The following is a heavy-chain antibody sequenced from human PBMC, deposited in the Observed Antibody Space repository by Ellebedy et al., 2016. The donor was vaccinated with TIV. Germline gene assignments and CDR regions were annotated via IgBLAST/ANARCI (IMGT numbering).Heavy chain of an antibody. V-gene: IGHV3-33*01. D-gene: IGHD3-10*01. Sequence: GGSLRLSCEGSGFTFSSYAMHWVRQAPGKGLEWVTLIWFDGTRKFYADTVNGRFTVSRDNSKNTVYLDMTSLRTDDSGVYYCARVSAVGNQRLEYWGRGTLVTVSS. J-gene: IGHJ4*02. CDR3: ARVSAVGNQRLEY. CDR1: GFTFSSYA. CDR2: IWFDGTRK.